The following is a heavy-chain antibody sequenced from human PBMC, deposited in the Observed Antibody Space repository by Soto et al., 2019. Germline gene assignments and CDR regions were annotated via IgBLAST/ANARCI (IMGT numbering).Heavy chain of an antibody. CDR3: AMVDNYVTPTPPDV. D-gene: IGHD3-16*01. CDR2: ISPYTGNT. CDR1: GYIFVNYG. V-gene: IGHV1-18*01. Sequence: QVQLVQSGDEVKKPGASVKVSCKASGYIFVNYGIAWVRQAPGQGLQWLGWISPYTGNTHYASKVQGRLTLTTDTATSTAFMDLGSLTSTDTAVYYCAMVDNYVTPTPPDVWGQGTTVTVSS. J-gene: IGHJ6*02.